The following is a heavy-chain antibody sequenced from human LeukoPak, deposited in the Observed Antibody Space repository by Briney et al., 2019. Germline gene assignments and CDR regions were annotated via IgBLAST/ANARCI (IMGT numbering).Heavy chain of an antibody. D-gene: IGHD5-12*01. J-gene: IGHJ3*02. CDR1: GYTLTELS. CDR3: ATDPSGYGVGLHAFDI. V-gene: IGHV1-24*01. Sequence: GASVKVSCKVSGYTLTELSMHWVRQAPGKGLEWMGGFDPEDGETIYAQKFQGRVTMTEDTSTDTAYMELSSLRSEDTAVYYCATDPSGYGVGLHAFDIWGQGTMVTVSS. CDR2: FDPEDGET.